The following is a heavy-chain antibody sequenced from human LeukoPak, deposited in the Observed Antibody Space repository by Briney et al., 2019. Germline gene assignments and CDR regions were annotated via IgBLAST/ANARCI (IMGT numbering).Heavy chain of an antibody. CDR3: ARDSDVVPAYYFDY. Sequence: PGGSLRLSCAASGFTFSGYYMSWTRQAPGKGLEWVSYISSSGSTIYYADSVKGRFTISRDNAKNSLYLQMNSLRAEDTAVYYCARDSDVVPAYYFDYWGQGTLVTVSS. V-gene: IGHV3-11*04. CDR2: ISSSGSTI. J-gene: IGHJ4*02. D-gene: IGHD2-2*01. CDR1: GFTFSGYY.